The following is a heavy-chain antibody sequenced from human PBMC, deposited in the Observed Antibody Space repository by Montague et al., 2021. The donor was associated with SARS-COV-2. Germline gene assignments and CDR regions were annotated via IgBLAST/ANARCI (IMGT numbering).Heavy chain of an antibody. CDR3: TRGAPGY. CDR2: IRYSGSD. CDR1: GGSFSDYK. J-gene: IGHJ4*02. V-gene: IGHV4-34*01. Sequence: SETLSLTCAVYGGSFSDYKWTWLRQPPGKGLEWLGQIRYSGSDNYSPSLKSRVTISMDTAKNQFSLKLTSVNAADTAVYYCTRGAPGYWGQGTLVTVSS.